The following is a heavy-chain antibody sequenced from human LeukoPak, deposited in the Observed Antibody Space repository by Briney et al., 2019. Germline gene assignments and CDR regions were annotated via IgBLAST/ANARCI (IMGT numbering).Heavy chain of an antibody. CDR2: IYFSGNT. CDR3: ARRKGGSYYGYYFDY. Sequence: SETLSLTCTVSGDSVSSGSYYWSWIRQPPGKGLEWIGYIYFSGNTNYSPSLKSRVTISIDRFENQFSLRLSSVTAADTAVYYCARRKGGSYYGYYFDYWGQGTLVTVSS. J-gene: IGHJ4*02. D-gene: IGHD1-26*01. V-gene: IGHV4-61*01. CDR1: GDSVSSGSYY.